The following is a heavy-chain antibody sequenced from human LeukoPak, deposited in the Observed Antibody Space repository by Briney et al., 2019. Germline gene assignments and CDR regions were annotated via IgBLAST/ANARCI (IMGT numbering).Heavy chain of an antibody. CDR2: IHPDSGGT. CDR1: GYSFSDHY. J-gene: IGHJ6*02. D-gene: IGHD3-16*02. V-gene: IGHV1-2*02. Sequence: ASVKVSCKASGYSFSDHYIHWVRQAPGQGLEWMGWIHPDSGGTIYAQNFHGRLTMTRDRSLGTAYMELTGLTSDDTAMYYCARVSGPTRYYGLDVWGQGTTVIVTS. CDR3: ARVSGPTRYYGLDV.